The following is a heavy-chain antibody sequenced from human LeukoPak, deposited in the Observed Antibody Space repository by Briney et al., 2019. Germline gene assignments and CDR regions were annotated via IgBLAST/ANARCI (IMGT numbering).Heavy chain of an antibody. CDR3: VRLRGEPAADY. CDR1: GGSISSSSHY. CDR2: IYYNGSP. D-gene: IGHD2-2*01. Sequence: NPSETLSLTCTVSGGSISSSSHYWGWIRQPPGKGLEWIGNIYYNGSPYYNPSLKSRVTMSVDTSKNQFSLKLSSVTAADTAVYYCVRLRGEPAADYWGQGTLVSVPS. V-gene: IGHV4-39*01. J-gene: IGHJ4*02.